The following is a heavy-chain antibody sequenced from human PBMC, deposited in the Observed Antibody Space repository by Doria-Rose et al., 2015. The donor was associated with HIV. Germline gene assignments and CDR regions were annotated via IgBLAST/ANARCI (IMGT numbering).Heavy chain of an antibody. J-gene: IGHJ4*02. CDR1: GVSLSSPGMG. D-gene: IGHD6-13*01. CDR3: ARIKSSRWYHKYYFDF. V-gene: IGHV2-26*01. CDR2: IFSDDER. Sequence: QVTLKESGPVLVKPTETLTLTCTVSGVSLSSPGMGVSWIRQRPGKALEWLAHIFSDDERSYKTSLKSRLTISRGTSKSQVVLTMTDMDPVDTATYYCARIKSSRWYHKYYFDFWGQGTLVIVSA.